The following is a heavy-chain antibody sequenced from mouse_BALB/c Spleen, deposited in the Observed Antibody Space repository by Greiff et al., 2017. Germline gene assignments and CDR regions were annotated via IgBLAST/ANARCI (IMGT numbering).Heavy chain of an antibody. Sequence: EVKLMESGGGLVQPGGSRKLSCAASGFTFSSFGMHWVRQAPEKGLEWVAYISSGSSTIYYADTVKGRFTISRDNPKNTLFLQMTSLRSEDTAMYYCARRGYRYDAGTGYAMDYWGQGTSVTVSS. CDR2: ISSGSSTI. CDR3: ARRGYRYDAGTGYAMDY. V-gene: IGHV5-17*02. CDR1: GFTFSSFG. J-gene: IGHJ4*01. D-gene: IGHD2-14*01.